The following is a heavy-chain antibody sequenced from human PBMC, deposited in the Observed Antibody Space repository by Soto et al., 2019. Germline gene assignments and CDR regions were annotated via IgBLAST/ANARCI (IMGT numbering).Heavy chain of an antibody. Sequence: PGGSLRLSCAASGFTFRSYGMHWVLQAPAKGLEWVAVISYDGSNKYYADSVKGRFTISRDNSKNTLYLQMNSLRAEDTAVYYCAKGGVGSTSNAFDIWGQGTMVTVSS. V-gene: IGHV3-30*18. CDR3: AKGGVGSTSNAFDI. D-gene: IGHD1-26*01. CDR2: ISYDGSNK. J-gene: IGHJ3*02. CDR1: GFTFRSYG.